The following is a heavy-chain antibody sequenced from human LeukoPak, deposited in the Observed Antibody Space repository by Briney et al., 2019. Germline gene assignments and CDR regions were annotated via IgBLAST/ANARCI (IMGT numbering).Heavy chain of an antibody. CDR3: AKGARGDTVTSIVGLNWFDP. J-gene: IGHJ5*02. D-gene: IGHD4-17*01. CDR1: GITFRSYG. CDR2: ISYDGSHK. V-gene: IGHV3-30*18. Sequence: PGGSLRLSCAASGITFRSYGMHWVRQAPGKGLEWVAVISYDGSHKYYADSVKGRFSISRDNSKNTLYLQMNSLRADDTAVYYCAKGARGDTVTSIVGLNWFDPWGQETLVTVSS.